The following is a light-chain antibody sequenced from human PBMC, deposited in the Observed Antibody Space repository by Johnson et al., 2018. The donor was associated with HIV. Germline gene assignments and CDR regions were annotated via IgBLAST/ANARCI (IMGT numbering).Light chain of an antibody. CDR1: RSNIGNNY. Sequence: QSVLTQPPSVSAAPGQKVTISCSGSRSNIGNNYVSWYQQLPGTAPKLLIYENNKRPSGIPDRFSGSKSGTSATLGITGLPTGDEADYYCGTWDSSLSAGNVFGTGTKVTVL. J-gene: IGLJ1*01. CDR3: GTWDSSLSAGNV. V-gene: IGLV1-51*02. CDR2: ENN.